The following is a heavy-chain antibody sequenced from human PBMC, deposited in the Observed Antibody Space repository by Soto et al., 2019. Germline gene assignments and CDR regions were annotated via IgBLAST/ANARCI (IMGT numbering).Heavy chain of an antibody. CDR3: AKDVVTMVRGVTQTFDY. Sequence: GGSLRLSCAASGFTFSSYGMHWVRQAPGKGLEWVAVISYDGSNKYYADSVKGRFTISRDNSKNTLYLQMSSLRAEDTAVYYCAKDVVTMVRGVTQTFDYWGQGTLVTFSS. D-gene: IGHD3-10*01. V-gene: IGHV3-30*18. J-gene: IGHJ4*02. CDR1: GFTFSSYG. CDR2: ISYDGSNK.